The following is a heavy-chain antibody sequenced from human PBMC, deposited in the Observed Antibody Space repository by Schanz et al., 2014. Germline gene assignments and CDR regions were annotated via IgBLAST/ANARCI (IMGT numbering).Heavy chain of an antibody. Sequence: QLQLPESGPGLVKPSETLSLTCTVSGGSISSSSYYWGWIRQPPGKGPEWIGYIYSSGSTYYNPSLKSRVPMSIDTSKNQFSLKLSSVTAADTAVYYCARDRGMTTSDYYYGMDVWGQGTTVTVSS. CDR2: IYSSGST. CDR3: ARDRGMTTSDYYYGMDV. V-gene: IGHV4-39*07. J-gene: IGHJ6*02. CDR1: GGSISSSSYY. D-gene: IGHD4-17*01.